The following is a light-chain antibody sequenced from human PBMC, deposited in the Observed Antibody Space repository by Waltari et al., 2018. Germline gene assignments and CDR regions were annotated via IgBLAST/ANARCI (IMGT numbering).Light chain of an antibody. Sequence: DIVMTQSPLSLPVTLGEPASISCRSSQSLLQSNGYTYLDWYLQKPGQSPQLLIYLGSHRASGVVDRFSGSGSGTDFTLKISTVEAEDVGIYYCMQALQTPRTFGQGTKVEIK. CDR2: LGS. V-gene: IGKV2-28*01. CDR3: MQALQTPRT. J-gene: IGKJ1*01. CDR1: QSLLQSNGYTY.